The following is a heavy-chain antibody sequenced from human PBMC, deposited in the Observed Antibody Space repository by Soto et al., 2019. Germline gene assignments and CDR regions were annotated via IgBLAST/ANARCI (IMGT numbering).Heavy chain of an antibody. CDR1: GGSISRSSYF. CDR2: IYYSGNT. CDR3: ASHDYGGFGL. D-gene: IGHD4-17*01. J-gene: IGHJ4*02. V-gene: IGHV4-39*01. Sequence: QLQLQESGPGLVKPSETLSLTCTVSGGSISRSSYFWGWIRQPPGKGLEWIGSIYYSGNTYYNPSLKSPVTISVATSKTQFSLKLSSVPAADTAVYYCASHDYGGFGLWGQGTLVTVSS.